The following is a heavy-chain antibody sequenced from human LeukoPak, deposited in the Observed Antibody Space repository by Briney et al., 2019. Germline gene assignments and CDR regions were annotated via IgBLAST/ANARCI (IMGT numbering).Heavy chain of an antibody. V-gene: IGHV4-59*01. CDR2: IYYSGST. D-gene: IGHD4-17*01. CDR1: GGSISSYY. J-gene: IGHJ4*02. Sequence: SETLSLTCTVSGGSISSYYWSWIRQPLGKGLEWIGYIYYSGSTNYNPSLKSRVTVSVDTSKNQFSLKLSSVTAADTAVYYCARSTTVTTDFDYWGQGTLVTVSS. CDR3: ARSTTVTTDFDY.